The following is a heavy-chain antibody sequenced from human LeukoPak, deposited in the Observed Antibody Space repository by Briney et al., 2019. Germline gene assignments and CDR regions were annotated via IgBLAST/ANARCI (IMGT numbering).Heavy chain of an antibody. CDR3: ARDMGRYSGYDYDY. CDR2: IHPNSGAT. V-gene: IGHV1-2*02. Sequence: GASVKVSCKTSGYTFTDYYLHWVRQAPGQGLEWVGWIHPNSGATHYAQKFLGRLTMTRDTSISTVYMELTRLRSDDTAVYYCARDMGRYSGYDYDYWGQGTLVTASS. D-gene: IGHD5-12*01. J-gene: IGHJ4*02. CDR1: GYTFTDYY.